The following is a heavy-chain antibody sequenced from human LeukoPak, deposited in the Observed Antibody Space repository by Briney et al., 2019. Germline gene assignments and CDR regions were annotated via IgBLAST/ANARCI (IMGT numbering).Heavy chain of an antibody. CDR3: AREGGPVVIIPTVDAFDI. CDR1: GFTFSSYS. Sequence: PGGSLRLSCAASGFTFSSYSMNWVRQAPGKGLEWVSSISSSSSYIYYADSVKGRFTISRDDAKNSLYLQMNSLRDEDTAVYYCAREGGPVVIIPTVDAFDIWGQGTMVTVSS. J-gene: IGHJ3*02. D-gene: IGHD3-3*01. CDR2: ISSSSSYI. V-gene: IGHV3-21*01.